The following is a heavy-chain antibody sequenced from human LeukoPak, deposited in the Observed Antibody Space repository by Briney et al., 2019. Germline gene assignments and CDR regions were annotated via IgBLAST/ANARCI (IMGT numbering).Heavy chain of an antibody. Sequence: SETLSLTCTVSGGSISSSSYYWGWIRQPPGKGLEWIGSIYYSGSTYYNPSLKSRVTISVDTSKNQFSLKLSSVTAADTAVYYCARLHDSFYDFTNYFDYWGQGTLVTVSS. CDR1: GGSISSSSYY. CDR2: IYYSGST. J-gene: IGHJ4*02. CDR3: ARLHDSFYDFTNYFDY. D-gene: IGHD3-3*01. V-gene: IGHV4-39*01.